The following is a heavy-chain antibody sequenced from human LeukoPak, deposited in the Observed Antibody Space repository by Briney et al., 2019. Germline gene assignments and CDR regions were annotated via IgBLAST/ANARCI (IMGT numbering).Heavy chain of an antibody. CDR1: GGSFSGYY. Sequence: PSETLSLTCAVYGGSFSGYYWSWIRQPPGKGLEWIGEINHSGGTKYNPSLKSRVTISVDTSKNQFSLKLSSVTAADTAVYYCARSEDSSGYYGYYFDYWGQGTLVTVSS. V-gene: IGHV4-34*01. J-gene: IGHJ4*02. CDR2: INHSGGT. CDR3: ARSEDSSGYYGYYFDY. D-gene: IGHD3-22*01.